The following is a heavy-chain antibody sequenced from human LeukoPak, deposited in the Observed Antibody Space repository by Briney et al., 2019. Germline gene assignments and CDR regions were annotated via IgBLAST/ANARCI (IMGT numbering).Heavy chain of an antibody. CDR1: GFTFSSYG. V-gene: IGHV3-33*01. CDR3: ARHPSSSSWDDAFYI. Sequence: GGSLRLSCAASGFTFSSYGMHWVRQAPGKGLEWVAVICYDGSNKYYADSVKGRFTISRDNSKHSLYLQTNRLRAEDTAVYYCARHPSSSSWDDAFYICGQGTLVTASS. J-gene: IGHJ3*02. CDR2: ICYDGSNK. D-gene: IGHD6-13*01.